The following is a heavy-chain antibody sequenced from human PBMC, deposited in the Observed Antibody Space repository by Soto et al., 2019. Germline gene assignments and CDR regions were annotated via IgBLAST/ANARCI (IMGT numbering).Heavy chain of an antibody. J-gene: IGHJ6*02. Sequence: SETLSLTCTVSGGSISSGGYYWSWIRQHPGKGLEWIGYIYYSGSTYYNPSLKSRVTISVDTSKNQFSLKLSSVTATDTAVYYCARGETYYQWPVWGQGTTVTVSS. V-gene: IGHV4-31*03. CDR3: ARGETYYQWPV. CDR1: GGSISSGGYY. D-gene: IGHD6-19*01. CDR2: IYYSGST.